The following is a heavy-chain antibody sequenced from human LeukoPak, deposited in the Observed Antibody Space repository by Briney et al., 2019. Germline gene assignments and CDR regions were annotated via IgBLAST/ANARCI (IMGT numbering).Heavy chain of an antibody. CDR1: GGSFSGYY. CDR2: INHSGST. CDR3: ARGGIAAAGTIWWLVRGRLAFDP. V-gene: IGHV4-34*01. D-gene: IGHD6-13*01. Sequence: SETLSLTCAVYGGSFSGYYWSWIRQPPGKGLEWIGEINHSGSTNYNTSLKSRVTISVDTSKNQFSLKLSSVTAADTAVYYCARGGIAAAGTIWWLVRGRLAFDPWGQGTLVTVSS. J-gene: IGHJ5*02.